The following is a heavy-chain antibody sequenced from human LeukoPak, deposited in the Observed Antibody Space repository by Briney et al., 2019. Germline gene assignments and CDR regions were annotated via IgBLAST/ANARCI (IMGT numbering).Heavy chain of an antibody. CDR1: GGSISSGGYY. Sequence: SETLSLTCTVSGGSISSGGYYWSWIRQHPGKGLEWIGYIYYSGSTYYNPSLKSRVTISVDTSKNQFSLKLSSVTAADTAVYYCARRIIPETVAGSPFDYWGQGTLVTVSS. V-gene: IGHV4-31*03. D-gene: IGHD6-19*01. CDR3: ARRIIPETVAGSPFDY. CDR2: IYYSGST. J-gene: IGHJ4*02.